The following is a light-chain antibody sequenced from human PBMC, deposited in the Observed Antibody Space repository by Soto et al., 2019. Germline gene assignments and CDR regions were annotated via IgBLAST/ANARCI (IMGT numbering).Light chain of an antibody. CDR3: SSYAGSNNVV. CDR2: EVN. V-gene: IGLV2-8*01. CDR1: SSDIGAYNY. J-gene: IGLJ2*01. Sequence: QSALTQPASVSGSPGQSISISCTGTSSDIGAYNYVSWYQQHPGKAPKLIIFEVNNRPSGVPDRFSGSKSGNTASLTVSGLQPEDDSNYYCSSYAGSNNVVFGGGTKLTVL.